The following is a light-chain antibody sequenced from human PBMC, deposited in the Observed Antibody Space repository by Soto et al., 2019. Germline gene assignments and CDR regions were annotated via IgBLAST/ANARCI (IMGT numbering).Light chain of an antibody. CDR2: EVS. V-gene: IGLV2-14*01. CDR3: TSYTSYSTYV. Sequence: QSALTQPASVSGSPGQSITISCTGTSSDVGNYNYVSWYQQHPGKAPKLMIYEVSNRPSGVSYRFSGSKSGNTASLTISGRQAEDDADYYCTSYTSYSTYVFGTGTKLTVL. CDR1: SSDVGNYNY. J-gene: IGLJ1*01.